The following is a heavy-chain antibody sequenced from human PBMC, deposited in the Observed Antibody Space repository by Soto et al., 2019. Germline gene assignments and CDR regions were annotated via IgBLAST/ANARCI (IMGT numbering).Heavy chain of an antibody. CDR1: GFTFSDYY. Sequence: EVQLVESGGGLVQPEGSLRLSCAASGFTFSDYYMDWVRQAPGKGLEWVGRVRNKVNSYTTEYAASVKGRFTVSRDDSRNSLYLQMNSLKTEDTAMYYCSRAGILTTPYYTDSWGLGTLVTVSS. V-gene: IGHV3-72*01. CDR2: VRNKVNSYTT. CDR3: SRAGILTTPYYTDS. D-gene: IGHD2-15*01. J-gene: IGHJ4*02.